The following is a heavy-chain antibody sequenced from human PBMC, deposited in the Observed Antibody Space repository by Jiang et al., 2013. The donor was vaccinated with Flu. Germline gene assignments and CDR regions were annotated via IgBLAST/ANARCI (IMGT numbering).Heavy chain of an antibody. CDR3: ARGSGGYGSGSYYKYGMDD. CDR1: GGSFGGYY. J-gene: IGHJ6*02. V-gene: IGHV4-34*01. CDR2: INHSGST. Sequence: LLKPSETLSLTCAVYGGSFGGYYWSWIRQPPGKGLEWIGEINHSGSTNYNPSLKSRVTISVETSKNQFSLKLSSVTAADTAVYYCARGSGGYGSGSYYKYGMDDWGQGTTVTVSS. D-gene: IGHD3-10*01.